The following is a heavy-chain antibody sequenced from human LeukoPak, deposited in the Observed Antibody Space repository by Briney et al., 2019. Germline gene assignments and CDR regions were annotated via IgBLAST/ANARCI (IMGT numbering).Heavy chain of an antibody. J-gene: IGHJ5*02. V-gene: IGHV2-5*02. CDR1: GFSLTTSGVG. D-gene: IGHD3-22*01. Sequence: SGPTLVKPTQTLTLTCTFSGFSLTTSGVGVGWIRQPPGKALEWLALINWDDQKVYSPSLQSRLSITKDTSKNQVVLTMTNVDPVDTATYYCAHRRDSSGYQYGWWFAPWGQGTLVTVSS. CDR2: INWDDQK. CDR3: AHRRDSSGYQYGWWFAP.